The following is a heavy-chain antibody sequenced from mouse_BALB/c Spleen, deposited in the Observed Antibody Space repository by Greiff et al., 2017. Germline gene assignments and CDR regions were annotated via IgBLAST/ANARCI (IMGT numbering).Heavy chain of an antibody. D-gene: IGHD1-2*01. J-gene: IGHJ1*01. CDR3: ARQGGYYYGSDWYFDV. Sequence: EVQRVESGGGLVQPGGSLKLSCAASGFTFSSYTMSWVRQTPEKRLEWVAYISNGGGSTYYPDTVKGRFTISRDNAKNTLYLQMSSLKSEDTAMYYCARQGGYYYGSDWYFDVWGAGTTVTVSS. CDR2: ISNGGGST. V-gene: IGHV5-12-2*01. CDR1: GFTFSSYT.